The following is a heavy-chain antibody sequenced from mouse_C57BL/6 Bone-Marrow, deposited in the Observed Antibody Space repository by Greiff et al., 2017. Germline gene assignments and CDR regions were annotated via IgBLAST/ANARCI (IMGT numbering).Heavy chain of an antibody. J-gene: IGHJ3*01. D-gene: IGHD1-1*01. CDR2: ISSGSSTI. CDR1: GFTFSDYG. Sequence: EVKLVESGGGLVKPGGSLKLSCAASGFTFSDYGMHWVRQAPEKGLVWVAYISSGSSTIYYADTVKGRFTISRDNAKNTLFLQMTSLRSEDTAMYYCARPDYYGSSYGFAYWGQGTLVTVSA. V-gene: IGHV5-17*01. CDR3: ARPDYYGSSYGFAY.